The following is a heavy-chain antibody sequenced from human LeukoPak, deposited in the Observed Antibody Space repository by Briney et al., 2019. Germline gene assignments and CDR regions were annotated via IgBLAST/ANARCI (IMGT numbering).Heavy chain of an antibody. Sequence: SETLSLTCTVSGGSISSGGYYWSWIRQHPGKGLEWIGYIYYSGSTYYNPSLKSRVTISVDTSKNQFSLKLSSVTAADTAVYYCARHVIVGASRGHNAFDIWGQGTMVTVSS. CDR2: IYYSGST. CDR1: GGSISSGGYY. J-gene: IGHJ3*02. V-gene: IGHV4-31*03. D-gene: IGHD1-26*01. CDR3: ARHVIVGASRGHNAFDI.